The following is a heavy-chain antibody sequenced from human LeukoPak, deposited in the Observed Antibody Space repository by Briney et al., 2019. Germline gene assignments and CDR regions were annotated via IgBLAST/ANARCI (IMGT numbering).Heavy chain of an antibody. J-gene: IGHJ5*02. CDR3: ARHLNPIFGVVTSLLEPSFSRWFDP. Sequence: ASVKVSCKASGYTLTSYGISWVRQAPGQGLEWMGWTSAYNGNTDYAQKLQGRVTMTTDTSTSTAYMELRSLRSDDTAVYYCARHLNPIFGVVTSLLEPSFSRWFDPWGQGTLVTVSS. CDR2: TSAYNGNT. V-gene: IGHV1-18*01. D-gene: IGHD3-3*01. CDR1: GYTLTSYG.